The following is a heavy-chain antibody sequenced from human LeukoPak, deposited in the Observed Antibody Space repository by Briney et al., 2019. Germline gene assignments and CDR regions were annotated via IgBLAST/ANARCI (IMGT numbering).Heavy chain of an antibody. D-gene: IGHD6-13*01. CDR3: ARDRDRIADYYFDY. V-gene: IGHV3-30-3*01. Sequence: GRSLRLSCAASGFTFSSYAMHWVRQAPGKGLEWVAVISYDGSNKYYADSVKGRFTISRDNSKNTLYLQMNSLRAEDTAVYYCARDRDRIADYYFDYWGQGTLVTVSS. CDR2: ISYDGSNK. J-gene: IGHJ4*02. CDR1: GFTFSSYA.